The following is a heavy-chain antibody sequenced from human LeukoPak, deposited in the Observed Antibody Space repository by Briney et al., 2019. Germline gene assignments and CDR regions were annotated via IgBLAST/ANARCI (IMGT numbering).Heavy chain of an antibody. CDR1: GFTFSSYG. J-gene: IGHJ2*01. V-gene: IGHV3-30*18. CDR2: ISYDGSNK. CDR3: AKCLFLEWLLSGWYFDL. D-gene: IGHD3-3*01. Sequence: GRSLRLSCAASGFTFSSYGMHWVRQAPGNVLEWVAVISYDGSNKYYADSVKGRFTISRDNSKNTLYLQMNSLRAEDTAVYYCAKCLFLEWLLSGWYFDLWGRGTLVTVSS.